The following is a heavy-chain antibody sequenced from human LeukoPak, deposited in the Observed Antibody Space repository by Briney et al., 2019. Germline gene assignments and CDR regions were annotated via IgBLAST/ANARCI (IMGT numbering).Heavy chain of an antibody. D-gene: IGHD4-17*01. V-gene: IGHV4-59*01. CDR1: GGSINNYY. CDR2: IYYRGST. CDR3: ARGGNYGDPRYFDY. J-gene: IGHJ4*02. Sequence: SETLSLTCTVSGGSINNYYWSWIRQPPGKGLEWIGYIYYRGSTNYNPSLKSRVTFSVDTSKNQFSLKLNSVTAADTAVYYCARGGNYGDPRYFDYWGQGTLVTVSS.